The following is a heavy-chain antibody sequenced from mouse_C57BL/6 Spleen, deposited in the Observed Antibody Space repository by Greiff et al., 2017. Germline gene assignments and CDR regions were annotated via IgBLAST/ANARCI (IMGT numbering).Heavy chain of an antibody. J-gene: IGHJ4*01. Sequence: EVKVEESGGGLVQPGGSLSLSCAASGFTFTDYYMSWVRQPPGKALEWLGFIRNKANGYTTEYSASVKGRFTISRDNSQSILYLQMNALRAEDSATYYCARSIYYDYDDYAMDYWGQGTSVTVSS. D-gene: IGHD2-4*01. CDR1: GFTFTDYY. V-gene: IGHV7-3*01. CDR2: IRNKANGYTT. CDR3: ARSIYYDYDDYAMDY.